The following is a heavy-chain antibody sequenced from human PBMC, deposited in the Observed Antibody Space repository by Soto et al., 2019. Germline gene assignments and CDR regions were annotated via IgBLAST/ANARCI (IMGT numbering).Heavy chain of an antibody. CDR3: ARKHFESGSYSI. D-gene: IGHD3-10*01. CDR2: IYYSGST. Sequence: SETLSLTCXVSGGSMSSYYWSWIRQPPGKGLEWIGYIYYSGSTIYNASLKSRVTISVDKSKNQFSLKVSSVTAADTAVYFCARKHFESGSYSIWGQGTLVTVSS. J-gene: IGHJ4*02. V-gene: IGHV4-59*12. CDR1: GGSMSSYY.